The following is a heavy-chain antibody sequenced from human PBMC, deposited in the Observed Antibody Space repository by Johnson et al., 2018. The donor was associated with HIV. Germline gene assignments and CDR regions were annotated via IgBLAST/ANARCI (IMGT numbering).Heavy chain of an antibody. J-gene: IGHJ3*02. CDR1: GFTFSSYW. V-gene: IGHV3-15*01. CDR2: IKSKTDGGTT. Sequence: VQLVESGGGLVQPGGSLRLSCAASGFTFSSYWMSLVRQAPGKGLEWVGRIKSKTDGGTTDYAAPVKGRFTISRDDSKNTLYMQMNSLKTEDTAVYYCTTDGQHLPRTRGAFDIWGQGTMVTVSS. D-gene: IGHD6-13*01. CDR3: TTDGQHLPRTRGAFDI.